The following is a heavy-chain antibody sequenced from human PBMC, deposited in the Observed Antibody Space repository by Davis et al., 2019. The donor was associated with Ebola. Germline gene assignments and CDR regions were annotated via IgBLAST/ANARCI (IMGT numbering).Heavy chain of an antibody. V-gene: IGHV5-51*01. Sequence: GESLKISCQGYGYKFPTYWIGWVRQMPGRGLEYMGIIYPGDSETRYSPSFEGQVTISADKSTSTAYLQWSSLKASDNAIYYCVRRVETPGWFDPWGQGTLVTVSS. J-gene: IGHJ5*02. D-gene: IGHD4-23*01. CDR3: VRRVETPGWFDP. CDR1: GYKFPTYW. CDR2: IYPGDSET.